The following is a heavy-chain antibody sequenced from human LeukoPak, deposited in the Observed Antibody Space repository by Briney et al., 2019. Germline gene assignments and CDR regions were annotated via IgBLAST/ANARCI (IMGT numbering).Heavy chain of an antibody. J-gene: IGHJ3*02. V-gene: IGHV4-39*07. CDR2: IYISGRT. CDR3: AREVWADHAFDI. D-gene: IGHD7-27*01. Sequence: PSETLSLTCNVSGGSINSNTYNWGWVRQPPGKGLEWIGIIYISGRTFYSSSLKSRVTMSVATSKNQFSLNLSSVTAADTAVYYCAREVWADHAFDIWGQGTMVTVSS. CDR1: GGSINSNTYN.